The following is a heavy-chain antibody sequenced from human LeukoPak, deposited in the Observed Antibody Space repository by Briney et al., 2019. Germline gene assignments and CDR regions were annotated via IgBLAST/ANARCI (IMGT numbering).Heavy chain of an antibody. J-gene: IGHJ4*02. Sequence: GGSLRLSCAASGFTFSSYAMSWVRQAPGKGLEWVGRIKSKTDGGTIDYAAPVKGRFTISRDDSENTLYLQMNSLKTEDTAMYYCTTEVAEGYWGQGTLVTVSS. V-gene: IGHV3-15*01. CDR2: IKSKTDGGTI. D-gene: IGHD2-15*01. CDR3: TTEVAEGY. CDR1: GFTFSSYA.